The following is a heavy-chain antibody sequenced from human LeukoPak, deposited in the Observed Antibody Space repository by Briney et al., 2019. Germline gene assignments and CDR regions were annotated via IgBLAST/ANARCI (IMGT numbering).Heavy chain of an antibody. J-gene: IGHJ4*02. V-gene: IGHV4-28*01. CDR1: GYSISSSNC. Sequence: SETLSLTCAVSGYSISSSNCWGWIRQPPGNGLEWIGYIYYSGSTYYNPSLKSRVTMSVDTSKNQFSLKLSSVTAVDTAVYYCARSTYNWNYAVIDYWGQGTLVTVSS. D-gene: IGHD1-7*01. CDR3: ARSTYNWNYAVIDY. CDR2: IYYSGST.